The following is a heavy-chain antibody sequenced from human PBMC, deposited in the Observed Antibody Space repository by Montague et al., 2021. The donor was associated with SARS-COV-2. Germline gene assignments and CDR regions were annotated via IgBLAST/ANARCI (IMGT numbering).Heavy chain of an antibody. Sequence: ETRSLTCTVSGGSISSYYWSWIRQPPGKGLEWIGYISYSGSTKYNPSLKRRVTISEDTSENHFSLKLSSVTAADAAVYFCARGPRYCSSTGCPPAFDIWGQGTMVTVSS. J-gene: IGHJ3*02. V-gene: IGHV4-59*01. CDR1: GGSISSYY. D-gene: IGHD2-2*01. CDR2: ISYSGST. CDR3: ARGPRYCSSTGCPPAFDI.